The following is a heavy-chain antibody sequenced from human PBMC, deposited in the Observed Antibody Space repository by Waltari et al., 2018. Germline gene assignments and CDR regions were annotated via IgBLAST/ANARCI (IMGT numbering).Heavy chain of an antibody. Sequence: QVQLQQWGAGLLKPSETLSLTCAVFGGSFSAYHWSWIRQSPGKGLEWIGEINHSGSAIYNPSLKSRVTISVDTSKNQFSLKLSSVTAADTAVYYCARGLVARVRLYDAFDIWGQGTMVTVSS. J-gene: IGHJ3*02. V-gene: IGHV4-34*01. D-gene: IGHD2-15*01. CDR2: INHSGSA. CDR3: ARGLVARVRLYDAFDI. CDR1: GGSFSAYH.